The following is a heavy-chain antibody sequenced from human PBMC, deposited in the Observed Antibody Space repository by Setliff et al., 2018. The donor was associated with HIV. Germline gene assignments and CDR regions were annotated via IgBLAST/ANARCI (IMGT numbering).Heavy chain of an antibody. CDR1: GGSFSGYY. CDR3: ARAPGGPMEYYFDY. D-gene: IGHD3-10*01. J-gene: IGHJ4*02. CDR2: INHSGST. V-gene: IGHV4-34*01. Sequence: PSETLSLTCAVYGGSFSGYYWSWIRQPPGKGLEWIGEINHSGSTNYNPSLKSRVTISVDTSKNQFSLKLSSVTAADTAVYYCARAPGGPMEYYFDYWGQGTLVTVSS.